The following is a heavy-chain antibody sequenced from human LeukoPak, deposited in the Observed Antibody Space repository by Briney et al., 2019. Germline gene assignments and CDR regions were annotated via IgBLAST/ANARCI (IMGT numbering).Heavy chain of an antibody. J-gene: IGHJ5*02. V-gene: IGHV4-4*07. CDR2: IYTSGTI. D-gene: IGHD3-10*01. Sequence: SETLSLTCTVSGGSISSYYWSWIRQPAGTALEWIGRIYTSGTITYNPSLKSRVTMSVDTSKNQFSLKLSSVTAADAAVYYCARDSGTTGEVKFDPWGQGTLVTVSS. CDR3: ARDSGTTGEVKFDP. CDR1: GGSISSYY.